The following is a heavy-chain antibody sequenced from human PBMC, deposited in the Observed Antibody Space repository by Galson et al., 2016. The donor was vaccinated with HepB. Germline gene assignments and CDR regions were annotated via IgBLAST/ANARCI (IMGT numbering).Heavy chain of an antibody. J-gene: IGHJ4*02. V-gene: IGHV1-3*01. CDR3: STSVAVGY. D-gene: IGHD6-19*01. CDR1: GYTFTSYV. CDR2: VNGGSGTT. Sequence: SVKVSCKASGYTFTSYVIHWVRQAPGQSLEWMGWVNGGSGTTKYSQKFQGRVTLTRDTPASTAYLKLSSLTSEDTAVYFCSTSVAVGYWGQGTLVTVSS.